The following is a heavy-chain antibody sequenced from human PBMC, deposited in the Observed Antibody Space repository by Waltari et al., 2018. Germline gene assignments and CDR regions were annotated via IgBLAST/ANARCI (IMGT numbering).Heavy chain of an antibody. Sequence: EVHLVESGGGLVQPGGSLRLSCVASGFTFRAHDMDWVRQAPGKGLEWVGHIRNKANSYSTEHAASVEGRFTISRDDSKDSLYLQMNSLEIEDTGVYYCVRLAATGSPYFDSWGQGTLVTVSS. CDR3: VRLAATGSPYFDS. CDR2: IRNKANSYST. D-gene: IGHD6-13*01. CDR1: GFTFRAHD. V-gene: IGHV3-72*01. J-gene: IGHJ4*02.